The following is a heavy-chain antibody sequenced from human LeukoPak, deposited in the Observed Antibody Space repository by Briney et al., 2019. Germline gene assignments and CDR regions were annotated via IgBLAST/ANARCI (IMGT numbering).Heavy chain of an antibody. J-gene: IGHJ4*02. V-gene: IGHV3-23*01. CDR2: ITAGGDFT. Sequence: PGGSLRLSGAASGFTFNAYDMAWVRQAPGQGLEWVSIITAGGDFTYCADSVKGRFTISRDNSKNTLYLQMYSLTVADTAVYFCGKEDMAPITSQVVDQWGQGTLVTVSS. CDR1: GFTFNAYD. CDR3: GKEDMAPITSQVVDQ. D-gene: IGHD5-24*01.